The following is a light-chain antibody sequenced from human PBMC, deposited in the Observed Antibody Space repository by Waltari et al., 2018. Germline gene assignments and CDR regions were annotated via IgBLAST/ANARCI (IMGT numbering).Light chain of an antibody. V-gene: IGKV2-40*01. Sequence: IVITQTPLPLPVTLGEPASISCRSSQSLLDSEDGNTYLEWYLQKPGQCPQVLIYEVSNRASGVPDRFSGSGSDTDFTLKISRVEAEDVGVYYCMQALEFPLTFGGGTKVEIK. CDR2: EVS. J-gene: IGKJ4*01. CDR1: QSLLDSEDGNTY. CDR3: MQALEFPLT.